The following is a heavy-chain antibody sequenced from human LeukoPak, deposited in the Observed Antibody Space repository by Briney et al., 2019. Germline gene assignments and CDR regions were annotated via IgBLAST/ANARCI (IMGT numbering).Heavy chain of an antibody. Sequence: SQTLSLTCAVSGGSISSGGYSWSWIRQPPGKGLEWIGYIYHSGSTYYNPSLKSRVTISVDRSKNQFSLKLTSVTAADTAVYYCATQPDYYYYGMDVWGQGTTVTVSS. CDR3: ATQPDYYYYGMDV. V-gene: IGHV4-30-2*01. J-gene: IGHJ6*02. CDR2: IYHSGST. CDR1: GGSISSGGYS.